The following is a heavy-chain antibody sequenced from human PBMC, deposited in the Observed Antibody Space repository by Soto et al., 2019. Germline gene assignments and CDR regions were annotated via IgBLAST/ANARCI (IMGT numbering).Heavy chain of an antibody. Sequence: EVQLVESGGGLVRPGGSLRLSCAASGFSFSGYSMNWVRQAPGKGLEWVSSISSSSSYIFYADSVKGRFTISRDNAKNSLYLQMNSLRAEDSAVYYCARYSGYRWSWFDPWGQGTLVTVSS. D-gene: IGHD6-13*01. CDR3: ARYSGYRWSWFDP. V-gene: IGHV3-21*01. J-gene: IGHJ5*02. CDR2: ISSSSSYI. CDR1: GFSFSGYS.